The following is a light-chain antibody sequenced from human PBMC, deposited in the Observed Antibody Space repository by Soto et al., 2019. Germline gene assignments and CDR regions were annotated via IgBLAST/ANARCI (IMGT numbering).Light chain of an antibody. CDR1: QSVSND. CDR3: QQRSKWPPT. CDR2: EAS. J-gene: IGKJ5*01. Sequence: EIVLTQSPVTLSVSPGERATLSCRASQSVSNDLGWYQQKPGQAPRLLIYEASNRATGIPARFSGSGSGTDFTLTISGLEPEDSAIYFCQQRSKWPPTFGQGTRLEL. V-gene: IGKV3-11*01.